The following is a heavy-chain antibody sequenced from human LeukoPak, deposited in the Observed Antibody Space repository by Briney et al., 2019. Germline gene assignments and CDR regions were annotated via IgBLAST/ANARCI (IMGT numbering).Heavy chain of an antibody. CDR2: INPNSGGT. Sequence: ASVKVSCKASGYTFTGYYMHWVRQAPGQGLEWIGRINPNSGGTNYAQKFQGRVTMTRDTSISTAYMELSRLRSDDTAVYYCARAPTVTYRYFDFWGQGTLVTVSS. CDR1: GYTFTGYY. J-gene: IGHJ4*02. D-gene: IGHD4-17*01. CDR3: ARAPTVTYRYFDF. V-gene: IGHV1-2*06.